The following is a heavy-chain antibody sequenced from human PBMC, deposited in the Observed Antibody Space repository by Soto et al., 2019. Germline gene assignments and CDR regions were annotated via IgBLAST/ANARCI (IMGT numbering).Heavy chain of an antibody. D-gene: IGHD6-19*01. V-gene: IGHV3-72*01. Sequence: EVQLVESGGGLVQPGGSLSLSCAASGLIFSDYHMDWVRQAPGKGLEWVGSIRRKANSYTTEYAASVKGRFTISRDDSKNSLYLQMNSLKSEDTAVYYCAMLGGWSGGSSGMDVWGQGTTVTVSS. J-gene: IGHJ6*02. CDR3: AMLGGWSGGSSGMDV. CDR2: IRRKANSYTT. CDR1: GLIFSDYH.